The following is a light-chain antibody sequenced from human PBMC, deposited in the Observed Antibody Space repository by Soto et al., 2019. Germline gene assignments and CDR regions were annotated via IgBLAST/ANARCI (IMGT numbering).Light chain of an antibody. CDR1: QSVSSSY. J-gene: IGKJ1*01. CDR2: DAS. V-gene: IGKV3D-20*02. CDR3: QERTGWPPWT. Sequence: EIVLTQSPGTLYLSPGERATLSCRASQSVSSSYLAWYQQKPGQAPRLLIYDASNRATGIPARFSGSGSGTDFTLTISSLEPEDFAVYYCQERTGWPPWTFGQGTKVDIK.